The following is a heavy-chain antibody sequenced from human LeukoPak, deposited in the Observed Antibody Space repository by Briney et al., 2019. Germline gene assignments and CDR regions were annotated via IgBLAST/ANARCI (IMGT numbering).Heavy chain of an antibody. CDR2: ISTNGGST. Sequence: GGSLRLSCAASGFTFSSYAMHWVRQAPGKGLEYVSGISTNGGSTYYADSVKGRFTISRDNSKNTLYLQMNSLRAEDTAVYYCAKDRRDGYNYGVHYFDYWGQGTLVTVSS. J-gene: IGHJ4*02. V-gene: IGHV3-64*02. D-gene: IGHD5-24*01. CDR1: GFTFSSYA. CDR3: AKDRRDGYNYGVHYFDY.